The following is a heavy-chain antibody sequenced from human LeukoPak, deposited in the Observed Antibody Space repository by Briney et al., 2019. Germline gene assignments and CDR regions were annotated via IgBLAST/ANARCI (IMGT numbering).Heavy chain of an antibody. D-gene: IGHD3-3*01. CDR3: ARQRVVIISSGWFDP. CDR2: IYYSGST. V-gene: IGHV4-39*01. J-gene: IGHJ5*02. CDR1: GGSISSSSYY. Sequence: SETLSLTCTVSGGSISSSSYYWGWIRQPPGQGLEWIGSIYYSGSTYYNPSLKSRVTISVDTSKNQFSLKLSSVTAADTAVYYCARQRVVIISSGWFDPWGQGTLVTVSS.